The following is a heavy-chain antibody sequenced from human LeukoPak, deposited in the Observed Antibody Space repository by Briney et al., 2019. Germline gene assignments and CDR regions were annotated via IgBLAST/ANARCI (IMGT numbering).Heavy chain of an antibody. D-gene: IGHD2-21*02. J-gene: IGHJ4*02. CDR3: ARDDMVVTAIRSDY. CDR2: ISSSGSTI. CDR1: GFTFSDYY. Sequence: GGSLRLSCAASGFTFSDYYMSWIRQAPGKGLEWVSYISSSGSTIYYADSVKGRFTISRDNAKNSLYLQMNSLRAEDTAVYYCARDDMVVTAIRSDYWGQGTLVTVSS. V-gene: IGHV3-11*04.